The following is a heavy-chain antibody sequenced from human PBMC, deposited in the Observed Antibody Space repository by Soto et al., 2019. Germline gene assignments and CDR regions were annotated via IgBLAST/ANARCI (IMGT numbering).Heavy chain of an antibody. D-gene: IGHD5-18*01. V-gene: IGHV4-59*08. CDR1: CGSISPYY. CDR2: IYYSGST. J-gene: IGHJ4*02. CDR3: ARRYGSCFDY. Sequence: LTGALPCGSISPYYWTSFRQPPGKGLEWIGYIYYSGSTNYNPSLKSRVTIAVDTSKNQFSLKLSSVTAADTAVYCCARRYGSCFDYWGQGTLVTVSS.